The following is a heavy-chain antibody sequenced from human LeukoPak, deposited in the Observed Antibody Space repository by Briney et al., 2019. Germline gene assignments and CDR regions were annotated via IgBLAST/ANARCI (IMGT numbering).Heavy chain of an antibody. CDR3: ARGGSVPATRSFDY. D-gene: IGHD2-21*02. Sequence: GGSLRLSCAASGFTVSSNSMSWVRQAPGKGLEWVSVIYSGGSTFYADSVKGRFTISRDNSKNTVYLQMNTLRVEDTAVYYCARGGSVPATRSFDYWGQGTLVTVSS. CDR2: IYSGGST. CDR1: GFTVSSNS. J-gene: IGHJ4*02. V-gene: IGHV3-66*01.